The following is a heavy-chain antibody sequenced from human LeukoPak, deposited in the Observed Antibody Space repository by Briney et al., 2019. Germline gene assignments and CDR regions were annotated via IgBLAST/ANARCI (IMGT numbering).Heavy chain of an antibody. D-gene: IGHD3-22*01. Sequence: SETLSLTCTVSGGSISSSSYYWCWIRQPPGKGLEWIGSIYYSGSTYYNPSLKSRVTISVDTSKNQFSLKLSSVTAADTAVYYCARDYYYDSSGYYYSFDYWGQGTLVTVSS. CDR2: IYYSGST. CDR1: GGSISSSSYY. J-gene: IGHJ4*02. V-gene: IGHV4-39*01. CDR3: ARDYYYDSSGYYYSFDY.